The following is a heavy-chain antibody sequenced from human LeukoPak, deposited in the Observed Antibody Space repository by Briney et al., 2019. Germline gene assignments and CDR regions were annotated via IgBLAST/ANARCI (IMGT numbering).Heavy chain of an antibody. CDR2: INHSGST. CDR3: ARWPRMAAAGPYYYYYGMDA. V-gene: IGHV4-34*01. J-gene: IGHJ6*02. CDR1: GGSFSGYY. Sequence: SETLSLTCAVYGGSFSGYYWSWIRQPPGKGLEWIGEINHSGSTNYNPSLKSRVTISVDTSKNQFSLKLSSVTAADTAVYYCARWPRMAAAGPYYYYYGMDAWGQGTTVTVSS. D-gene: IGHD6-13*01.